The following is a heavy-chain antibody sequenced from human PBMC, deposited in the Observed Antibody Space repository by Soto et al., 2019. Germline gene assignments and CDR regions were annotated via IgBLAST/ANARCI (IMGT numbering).Heavy chain of an antibody. CDR3: ARNPNAFWNGNFFDP. Sequence: SATRSRTWTVSGGSIRSDCWSGIRQPPGKGLGWIGDVHYSGSANYNPSLERRVTISVASSKTHFSLKLSSVTAADTAVYYCARNPNAFWNGNFFDPWGQGTPVTVSS. V-gene: IGHV4-59*01. J-gene: IGHJ5*02. CDR1: GGSIRSDC. D-gene: IGHD3-3*01. CDR2: VHYSGSA.